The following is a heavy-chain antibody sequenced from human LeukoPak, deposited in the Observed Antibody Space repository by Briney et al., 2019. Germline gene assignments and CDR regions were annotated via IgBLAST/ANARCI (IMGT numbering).Heavy chain of an antibody. D-gene: IGHD2-15*01. J-gene: IGHJ4*02. CDR1: GFTFSSFS. Sequence: PGGSLRLSCAASGFTFSSFSMNWVRQAPGKGLEWVSSISSSSSHLYYADSVKGRFTISRDNAKNSLYLQMSSLSPEDTAVYYCARDRILEVVTATHFDYWGQGTLVTVSS. V-gene: IGHV3-21*01. CDR2: ISSSSSHL. CDR3: ARDRILEVVTATHFDY.